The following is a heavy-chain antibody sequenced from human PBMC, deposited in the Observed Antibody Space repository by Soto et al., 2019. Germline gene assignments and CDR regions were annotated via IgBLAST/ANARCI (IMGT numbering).Heavy chain of an antibody. CDR2: ISSDGFTQ. CDR3: ARAPTSRFDY. V-gene: IGHV3-30*15. J-gene: IGHJ4*02. Sequence: PGGSLRLSXAASGFTFRTFAMHWVRQAPGKGLEWVAVISSDGFTQYYADSVKGRFTVSRDNSKNALFLQMSGLRPEDTAVYFCARAPTSRFDYWGQGTLVTVS. CDR1: GFTFRTFA.